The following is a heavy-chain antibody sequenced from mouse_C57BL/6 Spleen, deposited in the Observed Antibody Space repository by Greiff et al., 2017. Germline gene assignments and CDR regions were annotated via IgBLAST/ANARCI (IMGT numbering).Heavy chain of an antibody. CDR1: GYTFTSYW. CDR2: IHPNSGST. D-gene: IGHD1-1*01. V-gene: IGHV1-64*01. J-gene: IGHJ2*01. CDR3: FAITTVVGY. Sequence: QVQLKQPGAELVKPGASVKLSCKASGYTFTSYWMHWVKQRPGQGLEWIGMIHPNSGSTNYNEKFKSKATLTVDKSSSTAYMQLSSLTSEDSAVYYCFAITTVVGYWGQGTTLTVSS.